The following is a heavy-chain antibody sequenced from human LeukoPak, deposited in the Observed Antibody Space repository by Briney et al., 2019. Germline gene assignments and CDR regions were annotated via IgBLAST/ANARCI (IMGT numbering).Heavy chain of an antibody. D-gene: IGHD6-13*01. V-gene: IGHV4-39*07. Sequence: STYYNPSLRSRVTISVDTSKTQFSLKLSSVTAADTAVYYCARDGSWGQRGYYYYCYYMDVWGKGTTVTVSS. CDR3: ARDGSWGQRGYYYYCYYMDV. J-gene: IGHJ6*03. CDR2: ST.